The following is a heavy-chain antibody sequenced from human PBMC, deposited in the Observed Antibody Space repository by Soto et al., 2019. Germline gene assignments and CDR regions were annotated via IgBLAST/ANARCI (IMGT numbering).Heavy chain of an antibody. Sequence: PGGSLRLSCAASGFTFSSYSMSWVRQAPGKGLEWVSGFRTSGDGGTTYYADSVKGRFTISRDNSKNTLYLQMNSLRAEDTAVYYCARDPGGRWFDPWGQGTLVTVSS. CDR2: FRTSGDGGTT. CDR1: GFTFSSYS. V-gene: IGHV3-23*01. CDR3: ARDPGGRWFDP. D-gene: IGHD2-15*01. J-gene: IGHJ5*02.